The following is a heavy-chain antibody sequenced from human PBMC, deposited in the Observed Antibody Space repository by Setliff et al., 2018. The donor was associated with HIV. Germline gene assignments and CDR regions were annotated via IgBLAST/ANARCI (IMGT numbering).Heavy chain of an antibody. CDR3: ARRRTDSVSWYDSEFDP. CDR2: MNPNSGNT. D-gene: IGHD6-13*01. Sequence: VASVKVSCKASGYIFTSYDINWVRQATGQGLEWMGWMNPNSGNTGYAQKFQGRVTITRDTSINTAYMELSSLRSDDTAVYYCARRRTDSVSWYDSEFDPWGQGTLVTVSS. J-gene: IGHJ5*02. V-gene: IGHV1-8*03. CDR1: GYIFTSYD.